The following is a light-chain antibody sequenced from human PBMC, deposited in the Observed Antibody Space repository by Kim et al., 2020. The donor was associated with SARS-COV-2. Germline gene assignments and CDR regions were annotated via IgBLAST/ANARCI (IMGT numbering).Light chain of an antibody. CDR3: NSPRV. Sequence: SSELTQDPAVSVALGQTVRITCQGDSLRSYYASWYQQKPGQAPVLVIYGKNNRPSGIPDRFSGSSSGNTASLTITGAQAEDEADYYCNSPRVFGTGTKVT. V-gene: IGLV3-19*01. CDR2: GKN. J-gene: IGLJ1*01. CDR1: SLRSYY.